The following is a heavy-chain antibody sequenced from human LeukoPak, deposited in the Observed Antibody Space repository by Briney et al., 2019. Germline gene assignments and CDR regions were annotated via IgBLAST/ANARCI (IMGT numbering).Heavy chain of an antibody. J-gene: IGHJ4*02. D-gene: IGHD3-10*01. Sequence: PGGSLRLSCAASGFTFSRYAMSWVRQVPGKGLEWVSTISGSGGSTYYADSVKGRFTISRDNSKNTLFLQMNSLRAEDTAVYYCGGTYGSGSYYKGDYWGQGTLVTVSS. CDR2: ISGSGGST. V-gene: IGHV3-23*01. CDR1: GFTFSRYA. CDR3: GGTYGSGSYYKGDY.